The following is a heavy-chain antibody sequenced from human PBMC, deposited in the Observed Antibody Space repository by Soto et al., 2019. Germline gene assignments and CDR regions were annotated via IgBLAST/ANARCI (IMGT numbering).Heavy chain of an antibody. Sequence: QVQLVESGGGVVQPGRSLRLSCAASGFTFSSYAMHWVRQAPGKGLEWVAVISYDGSNKYYADSVKGRFTISRDNSKNTLYLQMNSLRAEDTAVYYCARVRGYSYGDAFDIWGQGTMVTVSS. V-gene: IGHV3-30-3*01. CDR1: GFTFSSYA. CDR2: ISYDGSNK. D-gene: IGHD5-18*01. CDR3: ARVRGYSYGDAFDI. J-gene: IGHJ3*02.